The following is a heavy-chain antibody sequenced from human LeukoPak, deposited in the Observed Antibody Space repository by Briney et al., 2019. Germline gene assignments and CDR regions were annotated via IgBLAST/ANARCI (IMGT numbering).Heavy chain of an antibody. CDR1: GFTFSGYS. J-gene: IGHJ6*03. V-gene: IGHV3-64*02. CDR2: ISSDGGST. D-gene: IGHD6-25*01. Sequence: GGSLRLSCAASGFTFSGYSMYWVRQAPGKGLEYVSAISSDGGSTYYADSVKGRFTISRDNSKNTLYLQLDSLRAEDMAVYYCAKAAFYYYMDVWGKGTPVTVSS. CDR3: AKAAFYYYMDV.